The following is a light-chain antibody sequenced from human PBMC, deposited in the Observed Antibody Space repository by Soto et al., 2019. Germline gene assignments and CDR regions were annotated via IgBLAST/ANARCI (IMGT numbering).Light chain of an antibody. CDR3: QQRHMWPIT. Sequence: EIVLTQSPGTLSLSPGDRATLSCRASQSFRGLLAWYQKKPGQAPRLLIYDAYNRATGIPPRFSGSGSGTDFTLTISSLEPEDSAVYYCQQRHMWPITFGQGTRLEIK. J-gene: IGKJ5*01. CDR1: QSFRGL. CDR2: DAY. V-gene: IGKV3-11*01.